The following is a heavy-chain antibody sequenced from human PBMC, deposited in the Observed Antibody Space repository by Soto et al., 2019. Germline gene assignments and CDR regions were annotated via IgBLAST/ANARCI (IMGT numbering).Heavy chain of an antibody. J-gene: IGHJ6*02. V-gene: IGHV1-18*04. CDR2: ISAYNGNT. CDR3: ARDARLAARPYYYGMDV. Sequence: ASVKVSCKASGYTFTSYGISWVRQAPGQGLEWMGWISAYNGNTNYAQKLQGRVTMTTDTSTSTAYMELRSLRSDDTAVYYCARDARLAARPYYYGMDVWGQGTTVTVSS. CDR1: GYTFTSYG. D-gene: IGHD6-6*01.